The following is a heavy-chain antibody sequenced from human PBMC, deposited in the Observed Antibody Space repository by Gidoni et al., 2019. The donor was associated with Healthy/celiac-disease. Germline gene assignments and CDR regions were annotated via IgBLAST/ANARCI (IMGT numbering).Heavy chain of an antibody. CDR3: ARGGKRVVPAAMSRYYYYYMDV. CDR1: GGSFSGYY. D-gene: IGHD2-2*01. CDR2: INHSGRT. V-gene: IGHV4-34*01. J-gene: IGHJ6*03. Sequence: QVQLHQWGAGLLKPSETLSLTCAVYGGSFSGYYWSWIRQPPGKGLEWIGEINHSGRTNYNPSLKSRVTISVDTSKNQFSLKLSSVTAADTAVYYCARGGKRVVPAAMSRYYYYYMDVWGKGTTVTVSS.